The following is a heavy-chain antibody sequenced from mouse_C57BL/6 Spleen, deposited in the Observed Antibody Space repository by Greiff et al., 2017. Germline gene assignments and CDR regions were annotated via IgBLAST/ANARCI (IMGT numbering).Heavy chain of an antibody. CDR1: GYAFSSSW. Sequence: QVQLQQSGPELVKPGASVKISCKASGYAFSSSWMNWVKQRPGKGLEWIGRIYPGDGDTNYNGKFKGKATLTADKSSSTAYMQLSSLTSEDSAVYFCARGGGLRHALDYWGQGTTVTVSS. J-gene: IGHJ4*01. V-gene: IGHV1-82*01. CDR3: ARGGGLRHALDY. CDR2: IYPGDGDT. D-gene: IGHD2-4*01.